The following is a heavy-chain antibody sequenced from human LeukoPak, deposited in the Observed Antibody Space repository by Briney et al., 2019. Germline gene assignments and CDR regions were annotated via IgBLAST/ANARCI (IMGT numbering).Heavy chain of an antibody. CDR2: ISGSGGST. Sequence: PGGSLRLSCAASGFTFSTYTMAWVRQAPGGGLEWVSAISGSGGSTYYADSVKGRFTISRDNSKNTLYLQMNSLRAEDTAVYYCAGSSGWYESSYWGQGTLVTVSS. J-gene: IGHJ4*02. D-gene: IGHD6-19*01. CDR3: AGSSGWYESSY. CDR1: GFTFSTYT. V-gene: IGHV3-23*01.